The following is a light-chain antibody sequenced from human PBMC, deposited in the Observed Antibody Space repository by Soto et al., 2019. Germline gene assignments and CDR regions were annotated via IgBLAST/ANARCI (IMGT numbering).Light chain of an antibody. J-gene: IGLJ2*01. V-gene: IGLV1-44*01. CDR3: VAWDDSLNGYVV. CDR1: SSNIGSNT. Sequence: QSVLTQPPSASGTPGQRVTISCSGSSSNIGSNTVNWYQQLPGTAPKLVIYSNNQRPSGVPYLFSGSKSGTSASLAISWLQSEDEADYYCVAWDDSLNGYVVFGGGTKVTVL. CDR2: SNN.